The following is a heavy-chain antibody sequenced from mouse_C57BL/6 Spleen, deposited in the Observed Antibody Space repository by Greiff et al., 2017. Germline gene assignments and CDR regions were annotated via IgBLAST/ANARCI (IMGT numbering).Heavy chain of an antibody. CDR3: AREEYYGSSYGYFDV. J-gene: IGHJ1*03. V-gene: IGHV5-16*01. CDR2: INYDGSST. CDR1: GFTFSDYY. D-gene: IGHD1-1*01. Sequence: EVKLMESEGGLVQPGSSMKLSCTASGFTFSDYYMARVRQVPEKGLEWVANINYDGSSTYYLDSLKSRFIISRDNAKNILYLQMSSLKSEDTATYYCAREEYYGSSYGYFDVWGTGTTVTVSS.